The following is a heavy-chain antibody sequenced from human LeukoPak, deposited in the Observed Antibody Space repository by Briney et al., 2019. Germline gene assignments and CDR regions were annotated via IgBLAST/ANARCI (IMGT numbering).Heavy chain of an antibody. CDR1: SGSFSGYY. CDR2: INHSGST. J-gene: IGHJ4*02. V-gene: IGHV4-34*01. CDR3: ARGLTPNPDIVVVVAATTVDY. Sequence: SETLSLTCAVYSGSFSGYYWSWIRQPPGKGLEWIGEINHSGSTNYNPSLKSRVTISVDTSKNQFSLKLSSVTAADTAVYYCARGLTPNPDIVVVVAATTVDYWGQGTLVTVSS. D-gene: IGHD2-15*01.